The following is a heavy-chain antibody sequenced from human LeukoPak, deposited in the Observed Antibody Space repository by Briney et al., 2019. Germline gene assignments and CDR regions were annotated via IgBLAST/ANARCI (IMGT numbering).Heavy chain of an antibody. J-gene: IGHJ4*02. CDR2: INPNSGVT. V-gene: IGHV1-2*02. Sequence: ASVNVSCTASGDTFTGYDMHCGRRAPGQGGEWRGGINPNSGVTNYAQTFQGRVTMTSDTSISTAYMKLSSLRSDATAVYYCARGRRVFEDIVVVPAPYGDYWGQGTLVTVSS. CDR3: ARGRRVFEDIVVVPAPYGDY. CDR1: GDTFTGYD. D-gene: IGHD2-2*01.